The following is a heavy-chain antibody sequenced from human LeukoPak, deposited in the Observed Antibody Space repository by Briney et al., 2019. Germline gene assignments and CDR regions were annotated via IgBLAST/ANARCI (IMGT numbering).Heavy chain of an antibody. J-gene: IGHJ3*01. CDR2: INYRGTT. D-gene: IGHD2-15*01. Sequence: PSETLSLTCAVHGGSFSGYYWGWIRQPPGKGLEWIGSINYRGTTYYNPSLKTRLTMSVDTSKNQIFLRLTTVTAADTSMYYCARVDVSVVPSTDFDVWGQGTLVIVSS. V-gene: IGHV4-34*01. CDR3: ARVDVSVVPSTDFDV. CDR1: GGSFSGYY.